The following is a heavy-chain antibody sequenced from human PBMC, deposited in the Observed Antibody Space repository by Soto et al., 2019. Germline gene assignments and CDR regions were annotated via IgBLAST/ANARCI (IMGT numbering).Heavy chain of an antibody. Sequence: SETLSLTCTVSGGSISSSSYYWGWIRQPPGKGLEWIGYIYYSGSTYYNPSLKSRVTISVDTSKNQFSLELSSVTAADTAVYYCARMGYCSGGSCPTGLMDVWGQGTTVTVSS. CDR3: ARMGYCSGGSCPTGLMDV. CDR1: GGSISSSSYY. CDR2: IYYSGST. J-gene: IGHJ6*02. V-gene: IGHV4-31*03. D-gene: IGHD2-15*01.